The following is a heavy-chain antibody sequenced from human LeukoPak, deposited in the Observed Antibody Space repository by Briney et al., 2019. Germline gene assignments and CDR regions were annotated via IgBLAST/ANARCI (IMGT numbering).Heavy chain of an antibody. Sequence: SETLSLTCSVSGASVSDGNYYWSWIRQPPGKGLEWIGYMFYSESTKYNPSLKSRVTISVDKSKNQFSLKLSSVTAADTAVYYCASYGSGSYQGTRTYAFDIWGQGTMVTVSS. V-gene: IGHV4-61*01. CDR1: GASVSDGNYY. CDR3: ASYGSGSYQGTRTYAFDI. J-gene: IGHJ3*02. CDR2: MFYSEST. D-gene: IGHD3-10*01.